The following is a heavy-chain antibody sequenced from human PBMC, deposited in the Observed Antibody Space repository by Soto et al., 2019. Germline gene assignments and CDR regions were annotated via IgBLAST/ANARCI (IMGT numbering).Heavy chain of an antibody. CDR2: INPNSGGT. CDR1: GYTFTGYY. CDR3: ARGPYYDILPNSPYFDY. Sequence: ASVKVSCKASGYTFTGYYMHWVRQAPGQGLEWMGWINPNSGGTNYAQKFQGWVTMTRDTSISTAYMEQSRLRSDDTAVYYCARGPYYDILPNSPYFDYWGQGTLVTVSS. D-gene: IGHD3-9*01. V-gene: IGHV1-2*04. J-gene: IGHJ4*02.